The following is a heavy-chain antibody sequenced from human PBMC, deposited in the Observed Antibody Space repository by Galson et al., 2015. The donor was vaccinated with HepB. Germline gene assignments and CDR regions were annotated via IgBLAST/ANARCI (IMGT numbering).Heavy chain of an antibody. CDR2: ISSSSSTI. V-gene: IGHV3-48*01. CDR1: GFTFSSYS. J-gene: IGHJ6*02. Sequence: SLRLSSAASGFTFSSYSMNWVRQAPGKGLEWVSYISSSSSTIYYADSVKGRFTIPRDNAKNSLYLQMNSLRAEDTAVYYCARLGKRGVARDYYYYGMDVWGQGTTVTVSS. CDR3: ARLGKRGVARDYYYYGMDV. D-gene: IGHD1-26*01.